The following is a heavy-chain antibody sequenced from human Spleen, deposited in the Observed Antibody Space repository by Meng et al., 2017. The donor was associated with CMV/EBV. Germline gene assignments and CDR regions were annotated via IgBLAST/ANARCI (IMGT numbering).Heavy chain of an antibody. D-gene: IGHD3-3*01. Sequence: SVKVSCKASGGTFSSYAISWVRTAPGQGLEWMGGIIPIFGTANYAQKFQGRVTITTDESTSTAYMELSSLRSEDTAVYYCARGGYSYYDFWSGYPRGYFDYWGQGTRVTVSS. J-gene: IGHJ4*02. CDR3: ARGGYSYYDFWSGYPRGYFDY. V-gene: IGHV1-69*05. CDR1: GGTFSSYA. CDR2: IIPIFGTA.